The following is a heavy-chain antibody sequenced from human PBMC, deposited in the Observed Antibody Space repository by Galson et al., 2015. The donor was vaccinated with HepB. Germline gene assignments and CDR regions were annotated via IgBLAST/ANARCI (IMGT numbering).Heavy chain of an antibody. CDR1: GYTFTSYY. J-gene: IGHJ3*02. V-gene: IGHV1-46*01. Sequence: SVKVSCKASGYTFTSYYMHWVRQAPGQGLEWMGIINPSGGSTSYAQKFQGRVTMTRDTSTSTVYMELSSLRSEDTAVYYCTRELSYQGGAFDIWGQGTMVTVSS. D-gene: IGHD3-16*01. CDR3: TRELSYQGGAFDI. CDR2: INPSGGST.